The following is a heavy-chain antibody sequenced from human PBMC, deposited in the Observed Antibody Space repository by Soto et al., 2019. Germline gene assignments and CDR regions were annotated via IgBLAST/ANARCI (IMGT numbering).Heavy chain of an antibody. CDR2: IIPILGIA. V-gene: IGHV1-69*02. Sequence: SVKVSCKASGGTFSSYTISWVRQAPGQGLEWMGRIIPILGIANYAQKFQGRVTITADKSTSTAYMELSSLRSEDTAVYYCARAGPYYGDYESGGMYYYYMDVWGKGTTVTSP. CDR1: GGTFSSYT. CDR3: ARAGPYYGDYESGGMYYYYMDV. D-gene: IGHD4-17*01. J-gene: IGHJ6*03.